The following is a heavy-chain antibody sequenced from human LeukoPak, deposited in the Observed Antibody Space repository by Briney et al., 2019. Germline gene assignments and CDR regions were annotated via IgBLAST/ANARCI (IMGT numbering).Heavy chain of an antibody. V-gene: IGHV3-66*02. CDR2: MYRDGST. CDR3: AGEEQKYYYYMDV. J-gene: IGHJ6*03. Sequence: GGSLRLSCVASGFTVSNYMSWVRQAPGKGLECVSVMYRDGSTYYLDSMKGRFTISRDNSKNTLYLQMHSLRAEDTAVYYYAGEEQKYYYYMDVWGKGTTVTVSS. D-gene: IGHD1/OR15-1a*01. CDR1: GFTVSNY.